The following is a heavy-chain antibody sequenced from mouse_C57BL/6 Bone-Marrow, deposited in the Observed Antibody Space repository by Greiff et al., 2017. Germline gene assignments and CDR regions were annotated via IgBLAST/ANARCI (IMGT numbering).Heavy chain of an antibody. CDR2: ISSGGSYT. CDR3: ARRGVTTHYYAMDY. D-gene: IGHD2-2*01. Sequence: EVKLMESGGDLVKPGGSLKLSCAASGFTFSSYGMSWVRQTPDKRLEWVATISSGGSYTYYPDSVKGRFTISRDNAKNTLYLQMSSLKAEDTAMCYCARRGVTTHYYAMDYWGQGTSVTVSS. V-gene: IGHV5-6*02. CDR1: GFTFSSYG. J-gene: IGHJ4*01.